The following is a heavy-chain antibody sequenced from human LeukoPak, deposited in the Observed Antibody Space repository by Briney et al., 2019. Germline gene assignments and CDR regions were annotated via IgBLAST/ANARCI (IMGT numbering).Heavy chain of an antibody. V-gene: IGHV4-59*01. CDR1: LGSISNYY. J-gene: IGHJ6*02. CDR2: IYYSGSP. Sequence: PSETLPLTCTASLGSISNYYWIWMLQPPAKGLEWVGYIYYSGSPNYHPSLKSRVTISVDTSKNQFSLKLSSVPAADTAVYYCARVGITMVRGVIITGFYYGMDVWGQGTTVTVSS. CDR3: ARVGITMVRGVIITGFYYGMDV. D-gene: IGHD3-10*01.